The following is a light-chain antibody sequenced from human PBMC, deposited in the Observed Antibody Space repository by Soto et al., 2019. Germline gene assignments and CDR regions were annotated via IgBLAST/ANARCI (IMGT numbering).Light chain of an antibody. V-gene: IGLV2-14*01. Sequence: QSVLTQPASVAGSPGLSIAISCTGTSRDVGGYNSVSWYQQQTGKVPKLMIYDVSNRPSGVSNRFSGSKSGNTAALTISGLEAEDEGDYYCSSYTTGGSYVFGTGTKVTVL. CDR1: SRDVGGYNS. J-gene: IGLJ1*01. CDR2: DVS. CDR3: SSYTTGGSYV.